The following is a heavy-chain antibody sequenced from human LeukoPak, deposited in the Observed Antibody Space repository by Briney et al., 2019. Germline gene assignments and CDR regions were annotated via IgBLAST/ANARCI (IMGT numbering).Heavy chain of an antibody. CDR3: ARLGSYSDH. V-gene: IGHV4-4*09. D-gene: IGHD1-26*01. CDR2: IHSSGST. J-gene: IGHJ4*02. CDR1: DGSISSYY. Sequence: SETLYLTCSVSDGSISSYYWSWIRQPPGKGLEWIGYIHSSGSTHYNPSLKSRVTTSLDTSKNQFSLKVNSVTAADTAVYYCARLGSYSDHWGQGTLVTVSS.